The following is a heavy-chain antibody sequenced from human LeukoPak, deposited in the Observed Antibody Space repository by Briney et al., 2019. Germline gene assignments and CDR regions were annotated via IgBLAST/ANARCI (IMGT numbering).Heavy chain of an antibody. V-gene: IGHV4-39*07. CDR2: IYYSGST. Sequence: SETLSLTCTVSGGSLSSSSSYWGWIRQPPGKGLEWIGSIYYSGSTYYNPSLKSRVTISVDTSKNQFSLKLSSVTAADTAVYYCARGATQAYCGGDRPNFDYWGQGTLVTVSS. D-gene: IGHD2-21*02. CDR3: ARGATQAYCGGDRPNFDY. J-gene: IGHJ4*02. CDR1: GGSLSSSSSY.